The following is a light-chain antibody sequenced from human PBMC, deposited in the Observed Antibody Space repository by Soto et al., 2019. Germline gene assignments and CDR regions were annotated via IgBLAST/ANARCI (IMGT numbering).Light chain of an antibody. J-gene: IGLJ1*01. CDR3: CSFAGGFTFV. CDR1: SSDVGGYNY. Sequence: QSVLTQPRSVSGSPGQSVTISCTGTSSDVGGYNYVSWYQQHPGKAPKVIIYDVNKRPSGVPDRFSGSKSGNTASLTISGLQADDEADYYCCSFAGGFTFVFGTGTKVTVL. CDR2: DVN. V-gene: IGLV2-11*01.